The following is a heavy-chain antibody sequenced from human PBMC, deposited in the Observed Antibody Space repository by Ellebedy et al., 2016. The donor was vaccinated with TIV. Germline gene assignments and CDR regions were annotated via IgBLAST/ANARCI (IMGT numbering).Heavy chain of an antibody. V-gene: IGHV4-38-2*02. CDR2: INHSGST. CDR3: ARRYSSWVDY. Sequence: SETLSLXXTVSGYSISSGYYWSWIRQPPGKGLEWIGEINHSGSTNYNPSLKSRVTISVDTSKNQFSLKLSSVTAADTAVYYCARRYSSWVDYWGQGTLVTVSS. D-gene: IGHD6-13*01. J-gene: IGHJ4*02. CDR1: GYSISSGYY.